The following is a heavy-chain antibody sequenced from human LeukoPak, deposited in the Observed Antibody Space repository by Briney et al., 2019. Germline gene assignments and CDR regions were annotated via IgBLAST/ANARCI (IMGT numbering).Heavy chain of an antibody. Sequence: GGSLRLLRASWVFALRSYYLRCATQAPGKGLEWVSSISGTNDNTYYADSVKDRFTISRDNSKNTLSLQMNSLRAEDTAVYYCAKGRGTTVTSSANYWGQGTLVTVSS. D-gene: IGHD4-17*01. V-gene: IGHV3-23*01. CDR2: ISGTNDNT. CDR1: VFALRSYY. CDR3: AKGRGTTVTSSANY. J-gene: IGHJ4*02.